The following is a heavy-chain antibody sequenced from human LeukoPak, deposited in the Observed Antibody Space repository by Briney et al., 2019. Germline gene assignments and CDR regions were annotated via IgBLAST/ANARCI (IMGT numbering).Heavy chain of an antibody. D-gene: IGHD3-22*01. J-gene: IGHJ4*02. Sequence: PSETLSLTCTVSGGSISSSSYYWGWIRQPPGKGLEWIGSIYYSGSTYYNPSLKSRVTISVDTSKNQFSLKLSSVTAADTAVYSCARHLNYYDSSGDLFDYWGQGTLVTVSS. V-gene: IGHV4-39*07. CDR3: ARHLNYYDSSGDLFDY. CDR2: IYYSGST. CDR1: GGSISSSSYY.